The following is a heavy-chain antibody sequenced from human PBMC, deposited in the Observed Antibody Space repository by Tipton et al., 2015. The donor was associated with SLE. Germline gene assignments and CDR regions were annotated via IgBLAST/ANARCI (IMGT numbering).Heavy chain of an antibody. Sequence: TLSLTCTVSSGSLSNNDYWGWIRRAPGKRLEWVGSICCGGNTYYNPSLKSRVTISVDTSKNQFSLKLSSVTTADTAVYYCARVVRYFDWPYAFDIWGQGTMVTVSS. D-gene: IGHD3-9*01. J-gene: IGHJ3*02. CDR1: SGSLSNNDY. CDR3: ARVVRYFDWPYAFDI. V-gene: IGHV4-39*07. CDR2: ICCGGNT.